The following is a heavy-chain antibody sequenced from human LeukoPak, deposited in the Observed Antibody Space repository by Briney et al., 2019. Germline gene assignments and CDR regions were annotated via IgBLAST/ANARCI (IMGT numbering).Heavy chain of an antibody. J-gene: IGHJ4*02. Sequence: GGSLRLSCASSGFTFSAYHMNWVRQAPGKGLEWISFISSDSGTKYYADSVKGRFTISRNNAANSLYLQMNNLRDEDTAVYYCARRDPFDYWGLGTMVTVSS. CDR2: ISSDSGTK. CDR3: ARRDPFDY. CDR1: GFTFSAYH. V-gene: IGHV3-48*02.